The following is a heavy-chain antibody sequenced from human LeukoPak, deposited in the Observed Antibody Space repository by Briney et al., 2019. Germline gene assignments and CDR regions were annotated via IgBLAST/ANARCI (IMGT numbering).Heavy chain of an antibody. CDR1: GGSVSSGSYY. D-gene: IGHD3-9*01. CDR3: ATCEGILTGYKGCYYGMDV. V-gene: IGHV4-61*01. Sequence: NPSETLSLTCTVSGGSVSSGSYYWSWIRQPPGKGLEWIGYISYSGSTNYNPSLKSRVTISVDTSKNKFSLKLSSVTAADTAAYYCATCEGILTGYKGCYYGMDVWGQGTTVTVSS. J-gene: IGHJ6*02. CDR2: ISYSGST.